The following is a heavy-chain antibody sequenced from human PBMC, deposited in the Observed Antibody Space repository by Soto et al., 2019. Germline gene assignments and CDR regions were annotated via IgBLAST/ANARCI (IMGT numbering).Heavy chain of an antibody. CDR2: ISGSGGST. D-gene: IGHD2-15*01. J-gene: IGHJ4*02. Sequence: EVQLLESGGGLVQPGGSLRLSCAASGFTFSSYAMSWVRQAPGKGLEWVSTISGSGGSTYYAGSVKGRFTISRDNSKNTLYLQMNSLRAEDTAVYYCAKWRYCSGGSGYAPDDYWGQGTLVTVSS. CDR1: GFTFSSYA. V-gene: IGHV3-23*01. CDR3: AKWRYCSGGSGYAPDDY.